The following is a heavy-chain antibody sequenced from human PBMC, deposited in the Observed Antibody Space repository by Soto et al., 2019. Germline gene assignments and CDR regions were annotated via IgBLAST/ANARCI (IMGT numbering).Heavy chain of an antibody. CDR2: IYYSGST. CDR3: AVRGRIFGVVMGAFDI. CDR1: GGSISSGDYY. Sequence: SETLSLTCTVSGGSISSGDYYWSWIRQPPGKGLEWIGYIYYSGSTYYNPSLKSRVTISVDTSKNQFSLKLSSVTAADTAVYYCAVRGRIFGVVMGAFDIWGQGTMVT. D-gene: IGHD3-3*01. J-gene: IGHJ3*02. V-gene: IGHV4-30-4*01.